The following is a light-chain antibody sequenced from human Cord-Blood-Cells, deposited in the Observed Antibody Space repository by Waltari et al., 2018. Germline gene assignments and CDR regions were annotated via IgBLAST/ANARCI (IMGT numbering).Light chain of an antibody. V-gene: IGLV1-40*01. Sequence: QSVLTQPPSVSGAPGPRVTISCTGSSPNLGAGYALHWYQQLPGTAPKLLIYGNSNRPSGVPDRFSGSKSGTSASLAITGLQAEDEADYYCQSYDSSLSGSVFGGGTKLTVL. J-gene: IGLJ3*02. CDR1: SPNLGAGYA. CDR3: QSYDSSLSGSV. CDR2: GNS.